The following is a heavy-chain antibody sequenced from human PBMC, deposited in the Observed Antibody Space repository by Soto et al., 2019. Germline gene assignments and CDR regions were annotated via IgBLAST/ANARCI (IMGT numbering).Heavy chain of an antibody. V-gene: IGHV3-30-3*01. Sequence: QVQLVESGGGVVQPGRSLRLSCAASGFTFSSYAMHWVRQAPGKGLEWVAVISYDGSNKYYADSVKGRFTISRDNSKNTLDLQMNSLRAEDTAVYYCARDTYYEFWSGPCCGMDVWGQGTTVTVSS. D-gene: IGHD3-3*01. J-gene: IGHJ6*02. CDR2: ISYDGSNK. CDR1: GFTFSSYA. CDR3: ARDTYYEFWSGPCCGMDV.